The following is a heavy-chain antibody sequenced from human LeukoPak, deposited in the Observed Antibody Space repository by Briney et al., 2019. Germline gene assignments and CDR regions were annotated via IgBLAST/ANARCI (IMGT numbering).Heavy chain of an antibody. Sequence: GASVKVSCKASGYTFTSYGISWVRQAPGQGLEWMGWISAYNGNTNYAQKLQGRVTMTTDTSTSTACMELRSPRSDDTAVYYCAREKVWGYSYRDGPYYGMDVWGKGTTVTVSS. CDR2: ISAYNGNT. D-gene: IGHD5-18*01. V-gene: IGHV1-18*04. J-gene: IGHJ6*04. CDR1: GYTFTSYG. CDR3: AREKVWGYSYRDGPYYGMDV.